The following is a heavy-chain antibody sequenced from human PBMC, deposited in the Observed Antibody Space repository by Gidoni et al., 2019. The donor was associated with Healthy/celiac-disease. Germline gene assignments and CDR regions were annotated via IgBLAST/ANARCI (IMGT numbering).Heavy chain of an antibody. J-gene: IGHJ4*02. Sequence: QVQLVESGGGVVQPGRSLRLSCAASGFPFSSYAMHWVRQAPGKGLEWVAVISYDGSNKYYADSVKGRFTISRDNSKNTLYLQMNSLRAEDTAVYYCARGIQGATDYFDYWGQGTLVTVSS. D-gene: IGHD5-12*01. CDR1: GFPFSSYA. CDR2: ISYDGSNK. CDR3: ARGIQGATDYFDY. V-gene: IGHV3-30-3*01.